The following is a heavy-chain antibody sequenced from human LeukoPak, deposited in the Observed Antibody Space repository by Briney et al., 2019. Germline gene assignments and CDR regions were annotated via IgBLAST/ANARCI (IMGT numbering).Heavy chain of an antibody. CDR1: GGSISSSSYY. CDR2: IYYSGST. Sequence: PSETLSLTCAVSGGSISSSSYYWGWIRQPPGKGLEWIGSIYYSGSTYYNPSLKSRVTISVDTSKNQFSLKLSSVTAADTAVYYCARGSFGPNYMDVWGKGTTVTVSS. CDR3: ARGSFGPNYMDV. D-gene: IGHD3-3*01. J-gene: IGHJ6*03. V-gene: IGHV4-39*07.